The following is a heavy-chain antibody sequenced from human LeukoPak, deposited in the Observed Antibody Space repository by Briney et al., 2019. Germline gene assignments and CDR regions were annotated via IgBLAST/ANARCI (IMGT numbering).Heavy chain of an antibody. V-gene: IGHV4-59*08. CDR1: GGSISSYY. Sequence: SETLSLTCTVSGGSISSYYWSWIRQPPGKGLEWIGYIYYSGSTNYNPSLKSRVTISVDTSKNQFSLKLSSVTAADTAVYYCARSYSSGWYEDYFDYWGQGTLVTVS. J-gene: IGHJ4*02. D-gene: IGHD6-19*01. CDR3: ARSYSSGWYEDYFDY. CDR2: IYYSGST.